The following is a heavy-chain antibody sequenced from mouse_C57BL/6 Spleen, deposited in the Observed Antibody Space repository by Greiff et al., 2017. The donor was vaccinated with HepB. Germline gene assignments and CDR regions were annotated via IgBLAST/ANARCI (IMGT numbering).Heavy chain of an antibody. Sequence: QVQLQQSDAELVKPGASVKISCKVSGYTLTDHTIHWMKQRPEQALEWVGYIYPRDGSTKYNEKFKGKATLTEDKSSSTAYMQLNSLTSEDSAVYFCARDPVVAPFDYWSQGTTLTVSS. CDR3: ARDPVVAPFDY. CDR1: GYTLTDHT. CDR2: IYPRDGST. D-gene: IGHD1-1*01. J-gene: IGHJ2*01. V-gene: IGHV1-78*01.